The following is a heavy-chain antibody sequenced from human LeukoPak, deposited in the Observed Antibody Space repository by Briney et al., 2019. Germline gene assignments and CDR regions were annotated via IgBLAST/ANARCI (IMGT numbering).Heavy chain of an antibody. V-gene: IGHV1-69*04. J-gene: IGHJ4*02. CDR1: GGTFSTYA. Sequence: GASVKVSCKASGGTFSTYAISWVRQAPGQGLESMGRIIPIFGIANYAQKFQGRVTITADKSTSTAYMELSSLRSEDTAVYYCARDARNDYGGLYYFDYWGQGTLVTVSS. CDR2: IIPIFGIA. CDR3: ARDARNDYGGLYYFDY. D-gene: IGHD4-23*01.